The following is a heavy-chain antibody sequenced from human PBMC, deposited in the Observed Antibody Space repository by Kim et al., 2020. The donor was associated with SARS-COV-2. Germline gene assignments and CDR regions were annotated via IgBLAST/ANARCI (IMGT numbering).Heavy chain of an antibody. CDR3: AKFHYYDILTAPNRDAFDI. CDR1: GFTFSSYG. Sequence: GGSLRLSCAASGFTFSSYGMHWVRQAPGKGLEWVAVISYDGSNKYYADSVKGRFTISRDNSKNTLYLQMNSLRAEDTAVYYCAKFHYYDILTAPNRDAFDIWGQGTMVTVSS. CDR2: ISYDGSNK. V-gene: IGHV3-30*18. D-gene: IGHD3-9*01. J-gene: IGHJ3*02.